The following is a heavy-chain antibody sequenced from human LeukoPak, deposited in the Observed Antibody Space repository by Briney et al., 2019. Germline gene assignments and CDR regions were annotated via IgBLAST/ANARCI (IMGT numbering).Heavy chain of an antibody. J-gene: IGHJ4*02. V-gene: IGHV5-51*01. CDR2: IYTGDSDT. CDR1: GYSFTSYW. Sequence: GESLKISCKGSGYSFTSYWIGWVRQMPGKGLEWMGIIYTGDSDTRYSPSFQGQVTISADKSINTAYLQWSSLKASDTALYYCARSTQWELLRYFDYWGQGTLVTVSS. D-gene: IGHD1-26*01. CDR3: ARSTQWELLRYFDY.